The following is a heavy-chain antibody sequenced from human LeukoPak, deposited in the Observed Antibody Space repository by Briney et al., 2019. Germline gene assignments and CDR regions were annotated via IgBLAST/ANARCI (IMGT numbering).Heavy chain of an antibody. CDR2: ISYSGTT. Sequence: SSETLSLTCTVSGGSISSSSYYWGWIRQPPGKGLEYIGYISYSGTTSYNPSLKSRVTISVDTSKNQFSLKLTSVTAADTAVYYCARDKGLPQAFDIWGQGTMVTVSS. D-gene: IGHD5/OR15-5a*01. CDR3: ARDKGLPQAFDI. CDR1: GGSISSSSYY. J-gene: IGHJ3*02. V-gene: IGHV4-61*01.